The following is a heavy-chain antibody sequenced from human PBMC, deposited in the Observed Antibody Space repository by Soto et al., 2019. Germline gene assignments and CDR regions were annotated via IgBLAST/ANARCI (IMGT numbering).Heavy chain of an antibody. J-gene: IGHJ4*02. D-gene: IGHD3-9*01. CDR3: ARYADILTGYYRFDY. CDR1: GYTFTSYA. V-gene: IGHV1-3*01. CDR2: INAGNGNT. Sequence: ASVKVSCKASGYTFTSYAMHWVRQAPGQRLEWMGWINAGNGNTKYSQKFQGRVTITRDTSASTAYMELSSLRSGDTAVYYCARYADILTGYYRFDYWGQGTLVTGSS.